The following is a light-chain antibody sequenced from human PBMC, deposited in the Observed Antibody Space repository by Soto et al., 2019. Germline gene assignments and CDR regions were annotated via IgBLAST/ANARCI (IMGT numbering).Light chain of an antibody. J-gene: IGLJ1*01. CDR3: AARDDSLNGYV. CDR1: SSNIGSNT. Sequence: QSVLTQPPSASGTPGQRVTISCSGSSSNIGSNTVNWYQQLPRTAPKLLIYSNNQRPSGVPDRFSGSKSGTSASLAISGLQSEDEADYYCAARDDSLNGYVFGTGTKVTVL. CDR2: SNN. V-gene: IGLV1-44*01.